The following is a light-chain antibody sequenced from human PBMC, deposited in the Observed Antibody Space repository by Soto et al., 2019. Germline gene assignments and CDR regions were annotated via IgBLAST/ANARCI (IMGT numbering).Light chain of an antibody. V-gene: IGLV2-23*02. CDR1: SSDVGSYNL. Sequence: QSVLTQPASVSGSPGQSITISCTGTSSDVGSYNLVSWFQQHPGKAPKLMIYEVSKRPSGVSTRFSGSKSGNTASLTISGLQAEDDADYYCCSYAGRNTFAVFGGGTKLTVL. CDR2: EVS. CDR3: CSYAGRNTFAV. J-gene: IGLJ2*01.